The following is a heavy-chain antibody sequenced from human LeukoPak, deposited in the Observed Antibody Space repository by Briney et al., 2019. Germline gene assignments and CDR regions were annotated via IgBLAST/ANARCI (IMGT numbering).Heavy chain of an antibody. CDR1: GFTFSSYW. D-gene: IGHD1-14*01. Sequence: GSLGLSCAASGFTFSSYWMSWVRQAPGKGLEGVSAISGSGGSTYYADSVKGRFTISRDNSKNTLYLQMNSLRAEDTAVYYCARAPPSTPDDAFDIWGQGTMVTVSS. CDR2: ISGSGGST. V-gene: IGHV3-23*01. CDR3: ARAPPSTPDDAFDI. J-gene: IGHJ3*02.